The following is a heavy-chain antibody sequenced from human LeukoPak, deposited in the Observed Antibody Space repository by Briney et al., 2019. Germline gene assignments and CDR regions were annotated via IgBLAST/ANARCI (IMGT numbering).Heavy chain of an antibody. Sequence: SETLSLTCTVAGASINNYYWSWIRQPPGKALEWIGYISYTGSTNYSPSLKSRVTMSVDTSKNQFSLRLSSVTAADTAVYYCTTYLGFCTNGVCYDYFDYWGQGTLVTVSS. CDR1: GASINNYY. CDR3: TTYLGFCTNGVCYDYFDY. CDR2: ISYTGST. D-gene: IGHD2-8*01. V-gene: IGHV4-59*08. J-gene: IGHJ4*02.